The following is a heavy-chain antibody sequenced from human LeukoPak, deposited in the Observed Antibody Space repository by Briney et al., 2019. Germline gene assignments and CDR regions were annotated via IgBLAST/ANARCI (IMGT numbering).Heavy chain of an antibody. J-gene: IGHJ4*02. D-gene: IGHD3-16*01. CDR2: ISTGGTTI. CDR3: ARSGGNFDY. Sequence: GGSLRLSCAASGFTFSIYEMNWVRQAPGKGLEWVSYISTGGTTIHYADSVKGRFTISRDNDKNSLYLQMNSLRAEDTAVYYCARSGGNFDYWGQGTLVTVSS. V-gene: IGHV3-48*03. CDR1: GFTFSIYE.